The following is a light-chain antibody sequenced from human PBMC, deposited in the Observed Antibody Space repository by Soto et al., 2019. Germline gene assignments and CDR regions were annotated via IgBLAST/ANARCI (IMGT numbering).Light chain of an antibody. J-gene: IGKJ1*01. CDR2: DAA. Sequence: DIVLTQSPATLSLSPGDRATLSCRASQSVGTSLAWYKQQPGQAPRLLIPDAAYRASGIPERFRGSGSGTAFSLSISSLEPDDFAVYYCQHRSSWPRSFGRGTKVEV. V-gene: IGKV3-11*01. CDR3: QHRSSWPRS. CDR1: QSVGTS.